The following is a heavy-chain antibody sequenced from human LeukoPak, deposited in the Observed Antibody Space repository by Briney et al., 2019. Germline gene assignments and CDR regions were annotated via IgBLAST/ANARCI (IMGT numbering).Heavy chain of an antibody. J-gene: IGHJ4*02. V-gene: IGHV3-23*01. CDR1: GFTFSSYA. CDR2: ISGSGGST. Sequence: PGGSLRLSCAASGFTFSSYAMSWVRQAPGKGLEWVSAISGSGGSTYYADSVKGRFTISRDNSKNTLYLQMDSLRAEDTAVYYCAKDFYAGTYYFDYWGQGTLVTVSS. D-gene: IGHD3-16*01. CDR3: AKDFYAGTYYFDY.